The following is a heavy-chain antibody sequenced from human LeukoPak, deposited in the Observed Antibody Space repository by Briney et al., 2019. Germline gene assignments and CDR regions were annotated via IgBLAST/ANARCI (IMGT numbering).Heavy chain of an antibody. J-gene: IGHJ4*02. CDR1: GFTFSGYR. CDR3: ARDKDWAFDY. Sequence: GGSLRLSCAASGFTFSGYRMNWVRQAPGKGLEWISYISSSSSSIYYADSVKGRFTISRDNGQNSLYLQMNSLRAEDTAVYYCARDKDWAFDYWGQGILVTVSS. D-gene: IGHD3-9*01. V-gene: IGHV3-48*01. CDR2: ISSSSSSI.